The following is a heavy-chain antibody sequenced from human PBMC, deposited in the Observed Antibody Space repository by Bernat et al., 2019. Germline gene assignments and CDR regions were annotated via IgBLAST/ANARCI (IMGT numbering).Heavy chain of an antibody. CDR1: GFTFSSYA. J-gene: IGHJ3*02. Sequence: QVQLVESGGGVVQPGRSLRLSCAASGFTFSSYAMHWVRQAPGKGLEWVAVISYDGSNKYYADSVKGRFTISRDNSKNTLYLQMNSLRAEDTAVYYCAREGYSSGWYGSDAFDIWGQGTMVTFSS. V-gene: IGHV3-30-3*01. CDR2: ISYDGSNK. CDR3: AREGYSSGWYGSDAFDI. D-gene: IGHD6-19*01.